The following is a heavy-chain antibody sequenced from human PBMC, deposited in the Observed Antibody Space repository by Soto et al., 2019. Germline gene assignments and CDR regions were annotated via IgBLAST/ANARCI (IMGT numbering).Heavy chain of an antibody. Sequence: QVQLVESGGGLVQPGGSLRLSCAASGFTFSDYYMSWIRQAPGKGLEWVSYISSSSSYTNYADCVKGRFTISRDNGKHSLYMQMNSLRAEDTAVYYCARIIAAAGGRRYFDLWGRGTLVTVSS. CDR3: ARIIAAAGGRRYFDL. V-gene: IGHV3-11*05. CDR1: GFTFSDYY. D-gene: IGHD6-13*01. J-gene: IGHJ2*01. CDR2: ISSSSSYT.